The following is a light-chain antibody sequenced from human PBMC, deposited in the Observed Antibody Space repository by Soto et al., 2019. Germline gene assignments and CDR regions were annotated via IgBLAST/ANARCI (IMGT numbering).Light chain of an antibody. CDR3: QQSYTTPPT. CDR2: AAS. Sequence: IQMTQSPSSQSASVRDRLTITCRASQSISSYLNWYQQKPGKAPKLLIYAASSLQSGVPSRFSGSGSGTDFTLTISSLQPEDFATYYCQQSYTTPPTFGQGTKVDIK. CDR1: QSISSY. J-gene: IGKJ1*01. V-gene: IGKV1-39*01.